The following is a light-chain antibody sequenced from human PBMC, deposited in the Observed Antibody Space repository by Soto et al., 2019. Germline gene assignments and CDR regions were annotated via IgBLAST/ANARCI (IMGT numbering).Light chain of an antibody. Sequence: EVVLTQSPSTLSLSPGERATLSCRASQSVSVYLAWFQQKPGQAPRLLIYDASNRATGIPARFSGSGSETDSTLTISRLEPEDFALYYCQQYGSSAPITFGQGTRLEIK. V-gene: IGKV3-20*01. J-gene: IGKJ5*01. CDR2: DAS. CDR3: QQYGSSAPIT. CDR1: QSVSVY.